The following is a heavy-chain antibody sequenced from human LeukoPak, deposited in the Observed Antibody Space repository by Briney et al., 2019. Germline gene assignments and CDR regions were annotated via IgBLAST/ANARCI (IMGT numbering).Heavy chain of an antibody. D-gene: IGHD4-23*01. J-gene: IGHJ4*02. CDR1: GGTFSSYA. Sequence: SVKVSCKASGGTFSSYAISWVRQAPGQGLEWMGRIIPIFGIANYAQKFQGRVTITADKSTSTAYMELSSLRSEDTAVYYCARIREAGRTTVVTDDYWGQGTLVTVSS. V-gene: IGHV1-69*04. CDR3: ARIREAGRTTVVTDDY. CDR2: IIPIFGIA.